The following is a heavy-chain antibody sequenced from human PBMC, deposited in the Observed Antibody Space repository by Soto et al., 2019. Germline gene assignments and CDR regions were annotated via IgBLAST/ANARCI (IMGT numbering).Heavy chain of an antibody. D-gene: IGHD3-22*01. CDR3: ARVGRYYDSGVWGGYFEY. CDR1: GASISGGGYY. Sequence: QVQLQESGPGLVKPSQTLSLTCTVSGASISGGGYYWSWIRQDPGKGLEWLGYLYYSGVTYYNPSLKSRVTISVDTSKNQFSLKLNSVTAADTAVYYCARVGRYYDSGVWGGYFEYWGQGTLVTVTS. J-gene: IGHJ4*02. V-gene: IGHV4-31*03. CDR2: LYYSGVT.